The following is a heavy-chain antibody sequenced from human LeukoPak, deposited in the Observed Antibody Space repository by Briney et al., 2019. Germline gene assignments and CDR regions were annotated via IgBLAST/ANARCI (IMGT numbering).Heavy chain of an antibody. D-gene: IGHD2-2*01. Sequence: PSETLSLTCTVSGGSISSSTYYWGWIRQPPGKGLEWIGSIYRSVSTYYNPSLKSRVTISVDTSKNQFSLKLSSVTAADTAVYYCATRLDCSSTTCYGGGMDVWGQGTTVTVSS. CDR2: IYRSVST. J-gene: IGHJ6*02. CDR1: GGSISSSTYY. CDR3: ATRLDCSSTTCYGGGMDV. V-gene: IGHV4-39*07.